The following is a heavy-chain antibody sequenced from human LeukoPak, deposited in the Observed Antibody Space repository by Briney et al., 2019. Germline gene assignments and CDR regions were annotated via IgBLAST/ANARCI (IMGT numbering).Heavy chain of an antibody. CDR3: ARHASLSISAYFEY. D-gene: IGHD6-6*01. Sequence: WETLSLTCTVSGGSISSSSYYWGWIRQPPGKGLEWIGTIYYSGSTYHNPSLKSRVTISVDTSKNQFSLKLSSVTAADTAVYYCARHASLSISAYFEYWGQGTLVTVSS. CDR2: IYYSGST. V-gene: IGHV4-39*01. CDR1: GGSISSSSYY. J-gene: IGHJ4*02.